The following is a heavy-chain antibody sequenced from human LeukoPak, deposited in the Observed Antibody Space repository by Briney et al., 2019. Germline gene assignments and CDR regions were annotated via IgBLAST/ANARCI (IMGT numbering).Heavy chain of an antibody. CDR1: GFTFSSYT. Sequence: GGSLRLSCAASGFTFSSYTMNWVRQAPGKGLEWVSSITGSSTYIYYADSVKGRFTISRDNAKNSLYLQMNSLRAEDTAVYYCASYSGSYYSSRAPGYWGQGTLVTVSS. D-gene: IGHD1-26*01. V-gene: IGHV3-21*04. J-gene: IGHJ4*02. CDR3: ASYSGSYYSSRAPGY. CDR2: ITGSSTYI.